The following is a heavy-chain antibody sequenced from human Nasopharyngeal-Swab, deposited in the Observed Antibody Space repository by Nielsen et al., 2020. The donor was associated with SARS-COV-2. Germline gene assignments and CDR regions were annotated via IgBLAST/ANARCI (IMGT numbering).Heavy chain of an antibody. Sequence: RQCPGQGLEWIAEVHHSGSTNYNPSLDSRLTISVDKSKNQFSLKLTSVTAADTAVYYCARGGWQLSSLPMDVWGQGTTVTVSS. J-gene: IGHJ6*02. V-gene: IGHV4-4*02. CDR3: ARGGWQLSSLPMDV. CDR2: VHHSGST. D-gene: IGHD5-24*01.